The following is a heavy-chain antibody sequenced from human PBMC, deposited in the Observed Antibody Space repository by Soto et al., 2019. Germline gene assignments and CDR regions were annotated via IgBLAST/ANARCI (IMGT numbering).Heavy chain of an antibody. J-gene: IGHJ4*02. Sequence: QVHLEESGGGLVKPGGSLRLSCTASGFIFSDYYMSWIRQAPGKGLEWVSDISNSGRITHHADSVEGRFTISRDNAKDSIYRQMNSLRPEASAIYYCGRDNGGGGLTLEYWGQGTLVTVSS. D-gene: IGHD7-27*01. V-gene: IGHV3-11*01. CDR3: GRDNGGGGLTLEY. CDR1: GFIFSDYY. CDR2: ISNSGRIT.